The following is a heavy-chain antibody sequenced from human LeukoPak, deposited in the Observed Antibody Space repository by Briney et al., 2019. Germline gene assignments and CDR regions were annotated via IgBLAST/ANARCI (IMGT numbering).Heavy chain of an antibody. CDR1: GGSFSGYY. V-gene: IGHV4-34*01. J-gene: IGHJ4*02. Sequence: SETLSLTCAVYGGSFSGYYWSWIRQPPGKGLEWIGEINHSGSTNYNPSLKSRVTISVDTSKNQFSLKLSSVTAADTAVYYCARDRGAQAAFDYWGQGTLVTVSS. CDR2: INHSGST. D-gene: IGHD1-26*01. CDR3: ARDRGAQAAFDY.